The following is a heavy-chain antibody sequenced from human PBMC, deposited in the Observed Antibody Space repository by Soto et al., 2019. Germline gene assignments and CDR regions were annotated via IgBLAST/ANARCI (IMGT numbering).Heavy chain of an antibody. CDR2: VGTKGAT. J-gene: IGHJ4*02. CDR1: GITFSGAA. CDR3: SRVCSGGTCYFDS. D-gene: IGHD3-10*02. Sequence: GGSLRLSCAASGITFSGAAIHWVRQAPGKGLEWVGRVGTKGATEYSTSMKGRFIISRDDSKGMAYLQLNSPKKDDTARYFCSRVCSGGTCYFDSWGQGTLVTVSS. V-gene: IGHV3-73*01.